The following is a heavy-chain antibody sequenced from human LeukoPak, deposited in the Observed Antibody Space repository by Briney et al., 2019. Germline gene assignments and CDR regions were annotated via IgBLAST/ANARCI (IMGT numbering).Heavy chain of an antibody. V-gene: IGHV1-2*02. CDR3: ARDLCYSSGWSCHSDY. CDR2: INPNSGGT. CDR1: GYTFTSYD. Sequence: GASVKVSCKASGYTFTSYDINWVRQAPGQGLEWMGWINPNSGGTNYAQKFQGRVTMTRDTSISTAYMELSRLRSDDTAVYYCARDLCYSSGWSCHSDYWGQGTLVTVSS. J-gene: IGHJ4*02. D-gene: IGHD6-19*01.